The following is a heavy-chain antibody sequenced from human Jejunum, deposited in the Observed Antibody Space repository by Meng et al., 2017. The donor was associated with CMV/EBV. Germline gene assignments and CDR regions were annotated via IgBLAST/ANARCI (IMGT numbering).Heavy chain of an antibody. D-gene: IGHD3/OR15-3a*01. J-gene: IGHJ4*02. CDR1: FAFSTYA. CDR3: ATLDWAIYTATRTFDH. V-gene: IGHV3-21*01. Sequence: FAFSTYAMAWVRQAPGKGLEWVSSISAGSDYIYYADSVKGRFTVSRDNAKNTLYLQMNSLRAEDTAMYYCATLDWAIYTATRTFDHWGQGALVTVSS. CDR2: ISAGSDYI.